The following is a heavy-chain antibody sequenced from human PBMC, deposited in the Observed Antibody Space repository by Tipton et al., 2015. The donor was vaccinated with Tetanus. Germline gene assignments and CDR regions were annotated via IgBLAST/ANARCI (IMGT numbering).Heavy chain of an antibody. D-gene: IGHD2-8*01. V-gene: IGHV5-51*01. J-gene: IGHJ4*02. Sequence: VQLVQSGGEVKKPGESLKISCKGSGYIFNNYWIGWVRQMPGKGLEWMGIIYPGDSDTRYSPSFQGQVTISVDKSISTAYLQWSRLKASDTSMFYCARAHCSDGVCNFDYWGPGALVTVAS. CDR1: GYIFNNYW. CDR3: ARAHCSDGVCNFDY. CDR2: IYPGDSDT.